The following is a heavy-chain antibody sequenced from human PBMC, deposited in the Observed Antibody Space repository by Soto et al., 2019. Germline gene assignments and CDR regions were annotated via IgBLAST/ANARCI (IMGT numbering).Heavy chain of an antibody. CDR1: GGTLNGFG. Sequence: QVQPEQSGAEVKKPGSSVKVSCQPSGGTLNGFGFTWVRQAPGHGLECMGGTIPMFGTARYAQKFQGRLTITADEATGTTYMELNNLRSDETAMYYCAGVLVVVPALPSEGFDPWGQGTPVIVSS. J-gene: IGHJ5*02. CDR3: AGVLVVVPALPSEGFDP. V-gene: IGHV1-69*12. D-gene: IGHD2-15*01. CDR2: TIPMFGTA.